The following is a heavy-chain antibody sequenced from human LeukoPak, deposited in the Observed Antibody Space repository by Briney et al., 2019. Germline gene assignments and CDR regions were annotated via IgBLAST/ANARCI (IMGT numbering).Heavy chain of an antibody. CDR1: GFTFSDYY. CDR3: AKAGFYDILTDGLDI. D-gene: IGHD3-9*01. CDR2: ISSSGSTI. V-gene: IGHV3-11*01. Sequence: GGSLRLSCAPSGFTFSDYYMTWIREAPGKGLEWVSYISSSGSTIYYADSVKGRFTISRDDAKNSLYLQMNSLRVEDTAVYYCAKAGFYDILTDGLDIWGQGTMVIVSS. J-gene: IGHJ3*02.